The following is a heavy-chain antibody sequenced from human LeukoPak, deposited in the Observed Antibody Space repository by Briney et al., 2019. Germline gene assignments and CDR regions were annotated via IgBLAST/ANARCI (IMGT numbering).Heavy chain of an antibody. J-gene: IGHJ4*02. D-gene: IGHD2-15*01. CDR1: GGSISSCY. CDR3: AGRPDCSGGSCYSAAAVDY. Sequence: PSETLSLTCTVSGGSISSCYWSWLRQPPGKGLEWIGYIYYSGSTNYNPSLKSRVTISVDTSKNQFSLKLSSVTAADTAVYYCAGRPDCSGGSCYSAAAVDYWGQGTLVTVSS. V-gene: IGHV4-59*01. CDR2: IYYSGST.